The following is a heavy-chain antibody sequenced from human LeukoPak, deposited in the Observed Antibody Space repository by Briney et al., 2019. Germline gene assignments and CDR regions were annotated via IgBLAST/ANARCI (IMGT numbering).Heavy chain of an antibody. CDR3: ARHLVVIGIY. Sequence: PSETLSLTCTVSGGSIRSSRDYWGWIRQPPGKGLEWIGTIYYNGSTHYNPSLKSRVTISEDTSKNQISLKLSSVTAADTAVYYCARHLVVIGIYWGQGILVTVSS. J-gene: IGHJ4*02. V-gene: IGHV4-39*01. CDR2: IYYNGST. CDR1: GGSIRSSRDY. D-gene: IGHD2-8*02.